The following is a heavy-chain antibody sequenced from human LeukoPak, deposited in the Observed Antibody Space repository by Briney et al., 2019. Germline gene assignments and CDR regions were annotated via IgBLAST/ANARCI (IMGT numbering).Heavy chain of an antibody. D-gene: IGHD2/OR15-2a*01. CDR1: GYTFTSCG. CDR3: ARAFPGHFDY. J-gene: IGHJ4*02. Sequence: ASVKVSCKASGYTFTSCGISWVRRAPGQGLEWMGWISVYNGNTNYAQKLQGRVTMTTDTSTSTAYMELRSLRSDDTAVYYCARAFPGHFDYWGQGTLVTVSS. CDR2: ISVYNGNT. V-gene: IGHV1-18*01.